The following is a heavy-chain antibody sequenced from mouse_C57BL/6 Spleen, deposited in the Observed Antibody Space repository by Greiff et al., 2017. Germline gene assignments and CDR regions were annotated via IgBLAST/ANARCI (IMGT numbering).Heavy chain of an antibody. CDR3: ARDGGGLWYYFDD. CDR1: GFTFSSYA. J-gene: IGHJ2*01. CDR2: ISDGGSYT. Sequence: EVKLVESGGGLVKPGGSLKLSCAASGFTFSSYAMSWVRQTPEKRLEWVATISDGGSYTYYPDNVKGRFTISRDNAKNNLYLQMSHLKSEDTAMYYCARDGGGLWYYFDDWGQGTTLTVSS. V-gene: IGHV5-4*01. D-gene: IGHD1-1*02.